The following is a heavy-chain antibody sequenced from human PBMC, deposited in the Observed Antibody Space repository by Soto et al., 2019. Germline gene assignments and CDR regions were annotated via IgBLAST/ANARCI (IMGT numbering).Heavy chain of an antibody. V-gene: IGHV4-61*01. CDR2: IYYSGST. J-gene: IGHJ4*02. CDR1: GGSVSSGSYY. Sequence: SETLSLTCTVSGGSVSSGSYYWSWIRQPPGKGLEWIGYIYYSGSTNYNPSLKSRVTISVDTSKNQFSLKLSSVTAADTAVYYCARGPTFYYDSREKVYYFDYWGQGTLVTVSS. D-gene: IGHD3-22*01. CDR3: ARGPTFYYDSREKVYYFDY.